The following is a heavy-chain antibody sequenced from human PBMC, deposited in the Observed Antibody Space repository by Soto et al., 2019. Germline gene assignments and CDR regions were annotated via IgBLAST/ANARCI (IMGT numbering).Heavy chain of an antibody. Sequence: GGSLRLSCAASGFTFSSYGMPWVRQAPGKGLEWVAVIWYDGSNKYYADSVKGRFTISRDNSKNTLYLQMNSLRAEDTAVYYCARDRLGEKIAVAGNPTYYYGMDVWGQGTTVTVSS. CDR3: ARDRLGEKIAVAGNPTYYYGMDV. V-gene: IGHV3-33*01. D-gene: IGHD6-19*01. CDR2: IWYDGSNK. J-gene: IGHJ6*02. CDR1: GFTFSSYG.